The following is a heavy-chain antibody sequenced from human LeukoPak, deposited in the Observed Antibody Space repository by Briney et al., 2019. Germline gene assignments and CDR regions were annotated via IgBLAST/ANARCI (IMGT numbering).Heavy chain of an antibody. D-gene: IGHD5-18*01. V-gene: IGHV1-18*01. CDR2: ISAYNGNT. CDR1: GYTFTSYG. J-gene: IGHJ4*02. CDR3: ARDSGTAMDN. Sequence: GASVKVSCKASGYTFTSYGISWVRQAPGQGLEWMGWISAYNGNTNYAQKFQGWVTMTRDTSISTAYMELSRLRSDDTAVYYCARDSGTAMDNWGQGTLVTVSS.